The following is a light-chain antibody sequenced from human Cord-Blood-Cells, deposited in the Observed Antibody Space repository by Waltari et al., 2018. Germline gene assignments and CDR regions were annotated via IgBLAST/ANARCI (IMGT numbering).Light chain of an antibody. J-gene: IGKJ4*01. CDR3: QQRSNWPPLT. CDR2: DAS. CDR1: QSVSSY. V-gene: IGKV3-11*01. Sequence: EIVLTQSPATLSLSPGERATLSCRASQSVSSYLAWYHQKPGQAPRPLIYDASNRATGIPARFSGSGSGTDFTLTISSLEPEDFAVYYCQQRSNWPPLTFGGGTKVEIK.